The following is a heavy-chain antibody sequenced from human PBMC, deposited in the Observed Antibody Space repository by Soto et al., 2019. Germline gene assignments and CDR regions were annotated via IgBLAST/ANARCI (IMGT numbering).Heavy chain of an antibody. CDR2: ISPFNGNT. CDR1: GYPFTHYG. CDR3: ARDQSFDRTYYYGIVV. V-gene: IGHV1-18*01. D-gene: IGHD3-16*01. Sequence: QVQLVQSGGEVKKPGASVRVSCKSSGYPFTHYGITWIRQAPGQGLEWMGWISPFNGNTNYGQTLQGRVTLTTDTSTSTVFVELRSLTIDDTAVYYCARDQSFDRTYYYGIVVWGQGTTVTVSS. J-gene: IGHJ6*02.